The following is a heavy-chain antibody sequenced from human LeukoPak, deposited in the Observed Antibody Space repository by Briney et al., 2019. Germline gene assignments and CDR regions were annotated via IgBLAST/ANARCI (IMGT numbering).Heavy chain of an antibody. CDR3: AKDRCSNGIGCYYYYMDV. J-gene: IGHJ6*03. CDR2: ISSSSSTI. D-gene: IGHD2-8*01. CDR1: GFTFSSYS. V-gene: IGHV3-48*01. Sequence: GGSLRLSCAASGFTFSSYSMNWVRQAPGKGLEWVSYISSSSSTIYYADSVKGRFTISRDNAKNSLYLQMNRLRAEDTAVYYCAKDRCSNGIGCYYYYMDVWGKGTTVTISS.